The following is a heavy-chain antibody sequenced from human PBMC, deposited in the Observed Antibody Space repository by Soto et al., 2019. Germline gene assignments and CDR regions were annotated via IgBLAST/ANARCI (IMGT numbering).Heavy chain of an antibody. CDR2: IIPILGIA. V-gene: IGHV1-69*08. CDR3: ARDQAGCTNGVCSGVWFDP. D-gene: IGHD2-8*01. J-gene: IGHJ5*02. CDR1: GGTFSSYT. Sequence: QVQLVQSGAEVKKPGSSVKVSCKASGGTFSSYTISWVRQAPGQGLEWMGRIIPILGIANYAQKFQGRVTITADKSTSTAYMELSSLRSEDTAVYYCARDQAGCTNGVCSGVWFDPWGQGTLVTVSS.